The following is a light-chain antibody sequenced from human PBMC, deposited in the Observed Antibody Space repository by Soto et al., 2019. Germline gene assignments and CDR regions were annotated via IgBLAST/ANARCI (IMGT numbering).Light chain of an antibody. CDR3: QQSDSTPYT. CDR2: TAF. Sequence: DIQMTQSPSSLSASVGDRVTITCRTSQTISSYVNWYQQIPGKAPKLLVSTAFSFQSGVPSRFSGSGSCTHFTLTISSLQPEDFATYYCQQSDSTPYTFGKGTKLEIK. V-gene: IGKV1-39*01. J-gene: IGKJ2*01. CDR1: QTISSY.